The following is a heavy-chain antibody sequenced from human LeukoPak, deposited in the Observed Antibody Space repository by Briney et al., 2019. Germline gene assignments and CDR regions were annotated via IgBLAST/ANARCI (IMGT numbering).Heavy chain of an antibody. CDR2: IYYSGST. CDR1: GGSISSSSYY. D-gene: IGHD3-10*01. Sequence: SETLSLTCTVSGGSISSSSYYWGWIRQPPGKGLEWIGSIYYSGSTYYNPSLKSRVTISVDTSKNQFSLKLSSVTAADTAVYYCATTPGGGFDLWGRGTLVTVSS. V-gene: IGHV4-39*01. CDR3: ATTPGGGFDL. J-gene: IGHJ2*01.